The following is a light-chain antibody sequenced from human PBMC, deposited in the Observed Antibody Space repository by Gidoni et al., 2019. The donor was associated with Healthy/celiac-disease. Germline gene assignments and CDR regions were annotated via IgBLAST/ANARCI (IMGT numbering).Light chain of an antibody. CDR3: QQSYSSPPLT. Sequence: DIQMTQSPSSLSASVGDRVTITCRASQSISNYLNWYQQKPGKAPKLLIYAASSLQSGVPSRFSGSGSGTDFTLTISSLQPEDFVTYYCQQSYSSPPLTFGGGTKVEIK. CDR2: AAS. CDR1: QSISNY. J-gene: IGKJ4*01. V-gene: IGKV1-39*01.